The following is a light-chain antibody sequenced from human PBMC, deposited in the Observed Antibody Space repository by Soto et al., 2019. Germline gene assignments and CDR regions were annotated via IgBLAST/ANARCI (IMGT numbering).Light chain of an antibody. Sequence: QSVLTQPPSASGTPGQRITISCSGSGSNIGSNSVTWYQQLPRTAPKLLIYEVSDRPSGVSPRFSGSKSGNTASLTISGLQVEDEADYFCTSYTSTIPYVFGSGTKLTVL. CDR3: TSYTSTIPYV. V-gene: IGLV1-44*01. CDR1: GSNIGSNS. CDR2: EVS. J-gene: IGLJ1*01.